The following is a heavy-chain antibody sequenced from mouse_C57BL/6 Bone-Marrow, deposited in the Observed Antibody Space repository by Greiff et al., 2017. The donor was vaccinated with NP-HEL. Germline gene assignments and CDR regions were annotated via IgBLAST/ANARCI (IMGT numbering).Heavy chain of an antibody. CDR3: AWVYYGSSPFAY. D-gene: IGHD1-1*01. V-gene: IGHV1-81*01. CDR1: GYTFTSYG. J-gene: IGHJ3*01. Sequence: QVQLQQSGAELARPGASVKLSCKASGYTFTSYGISWVKQRTGQGLEWIGEIYPRSGNTYYNEKFKGKATLTADKSSSTAYMELRSLTSEDSAVYFCAWVYYGSSPFAYWGQGTLVTVSA. CDR2: IYPRSGNT.